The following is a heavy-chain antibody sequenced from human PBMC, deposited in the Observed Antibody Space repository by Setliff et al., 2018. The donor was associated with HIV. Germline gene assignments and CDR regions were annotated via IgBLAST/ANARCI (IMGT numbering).Heavy chain of an antibody. CDR2: ISGSGGST. V-gene: IGHV3-23*01. CDR1: GFIFNNYA. Sequence: GGSLRLSCAASGFIFNNYAMSWVRQAPGKGLEWVSVISGSGGSTYVADSVKGRFTISRDNSKNTLYLQMNSLRGEDTAVYHCAKDRDYGDNLLLLNWFDPWGQGTLVTVS. CDR3: AKDRDYGDNLLLLNWFDP. D-gene: IGHD4-17*01. J-gene: IGHJ5*02.